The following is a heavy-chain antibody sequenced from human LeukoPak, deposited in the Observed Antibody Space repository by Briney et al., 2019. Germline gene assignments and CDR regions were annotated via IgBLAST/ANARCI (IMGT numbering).Heavy chain of an antibody. D-gene: IGHD3-22*01. J-gene: IGHJ4*02. CDR2: INPNSGGT. CDR3: ARSQIINYYDSSGYYSSPFLYI. Sequence: ASVKVSCKASGYTFTGYCMHWVRQAPGQGLEWMGWINPNSGGTSYAQKFQGRVTMTRDTSISTAYMELSRLRSDDTAVYYCARSQIINYYDSSGYYSSPFLYIWGQGTLVTVSS. CDR1: GYTFTGYC. V-gene: IGHV1-2*02.